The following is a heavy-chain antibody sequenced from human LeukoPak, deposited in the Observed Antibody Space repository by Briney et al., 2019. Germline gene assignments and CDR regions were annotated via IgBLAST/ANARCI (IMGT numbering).Heavy chain of an antibody. CDR3: ARDKYYYDSSGRKTDAFDI. V-gene: IGHV3-30-3*01. CDR1: GFTFSSYA. D-gene: IGHD3-22*01. J-gene: IGHJ3*02. CDR2: ISYDGSNK. Sequence: QSGGSLRLSCAASGFTFSSYAMHWVRQAPGKGLEWAAVISYDGSNKYYADSVKGRFTISRDNSKNTLYLQMNSLRAEDTAVYYCARDKYYYDSSGRKTDAFDIWGQGTMVTVSS.